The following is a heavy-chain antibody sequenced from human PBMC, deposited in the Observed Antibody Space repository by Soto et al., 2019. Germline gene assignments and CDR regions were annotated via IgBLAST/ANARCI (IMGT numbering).Heavy chain of an antibody. J-gene: IGHJ4*02. CDR2: INHSGST. V-gene: IGHV4-34*01. Sequence: PXATLTLTVTVYGGSFRGYYWSWIRQPPGKGLEWIGEINHSGSTNYNPSLKSRVTISIDTSKNQFSLNLRSVTAADTAVYYCAGPPDCGGDCFYFDSWGQGTPVTVSS. CDR3: AGPPDCGGDCFYFDS. CDR1: GGSFRGYY. D-gene: IGHD2-21*02.